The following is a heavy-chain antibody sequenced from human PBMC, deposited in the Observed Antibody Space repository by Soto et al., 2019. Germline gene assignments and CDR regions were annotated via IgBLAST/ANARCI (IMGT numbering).Heavy chain of an antibody. D-gene: IGHD3-3*01. Sequence: QVQLVESGGGVVQPGRSLRLSCAASGFTFSSYAMHWVRQAPGKGLEWVAVISYDGSNKYYADSVKGRFTISRDNSKNTLYLQMNSLRAEDTAVYYCARDRVFRGSPGAFDLWGQGTMVTVSS. CDR3: ARDRVFRGSPGAFDL. V-gene: IGHV3-30-3*01. CDR2: ISYDGSNK. J-gene: IGHJ3*01. CDR1: GFTFSSYA.